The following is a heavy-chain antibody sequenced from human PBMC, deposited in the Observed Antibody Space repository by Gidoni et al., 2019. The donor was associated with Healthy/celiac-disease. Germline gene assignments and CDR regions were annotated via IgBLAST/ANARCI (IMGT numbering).Heavy chain of an antibody. V-gene: IGHV3-33*01. CDR1: GFTFSSYG. D-gene: IGHD1-26*01. Sequence: QVQLVESGGGVVQPGRSLRLTCAAAGFTFSSYGMHWVRQAPGKGLEWVAVIWYYGSNKYYADSVKGRFNISRDNSKNTLYLQMNSLRAEDTAVDYCARDKGGRSTLSAADYWGQGTLVTVSS. CDR3: ARDKGGRSTLSAADY. CDR2: IWYYGSNK. J-gene: IGHJ4*02.